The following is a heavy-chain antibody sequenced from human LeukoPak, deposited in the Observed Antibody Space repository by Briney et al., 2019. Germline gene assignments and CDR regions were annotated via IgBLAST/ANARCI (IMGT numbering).Heavy chain of an antibody. CDR1: GFTFSSYA. Sequence: GGSLRLSCAASGFTFSSYAMSWVRQAPGKGLEWVSTIDNNGGRTYYGDSVRGRFAISRDNSKNTLYLQINSLRAEDTAVYFCAKVGSVSGTNFDYFAYWGQGTLVTVSS. J-gene: IGHJ4*02. CDR2: IDNNGGRT. D-gene: IGHD1-1*01. V-gene: IGHV3-23*01. CDR3: AKVGSVSGTNFDYFAY.